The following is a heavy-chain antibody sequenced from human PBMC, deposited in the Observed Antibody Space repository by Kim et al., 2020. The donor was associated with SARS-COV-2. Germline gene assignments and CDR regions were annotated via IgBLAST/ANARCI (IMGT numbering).Heavy chain of an antibody. CDR3: ARDQIAVAGTYGIGYDY. D-gene: IGHD6-19*01. CDR1: GFTFSSYS. V-gene: IGHV3-21*01. J-gene: IGHJ4*02. Sequence: GGSLRLSCAASGFTFSSYSMNWVRQAPGKGLEWVSSISSSSSYIYYADSVKGRFTISRDNAKNSLYLQMNSLRAEDTAVYYCARDQIAVAGTYGIGYDYWGQGTLVTLSS. CDR2: ISSSSSYI.